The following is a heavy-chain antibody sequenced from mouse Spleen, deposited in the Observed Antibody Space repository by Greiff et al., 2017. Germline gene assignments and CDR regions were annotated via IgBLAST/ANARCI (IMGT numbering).Heavy chain of an antibody. V-gene: IGHV14-1*01. J-gene: IGHJ2*01. Sequence: VQLQQSGAELVRPGASVKLSCTASGFNIKDYYMHWVKQRPEQGLEWIGRIDPEDGVTEYAPKFQGKATMTADTSSNTAYLQLSSLTSEDTAVYYCTTFDYYGSSGFDYWGQGTTLTVSS. CDR1: GFNIKDYY. CDR3: TTFDYYGSSGFDY. CDR2: IDPEDGVT. D-gene: IGHD1-1*01.